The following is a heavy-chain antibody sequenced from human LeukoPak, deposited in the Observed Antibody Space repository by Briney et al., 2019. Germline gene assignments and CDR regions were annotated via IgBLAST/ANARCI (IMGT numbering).Heavy chain of an antibody. Sequence: PGGSLRLSCTASGFTFSNYAMSWVRQAPGKGLEWVSVIGNSGSTTSYADSVRGRLTISRDNSENTVYLQMNSLRAEDTAVYYCAKLWSGSRHFDYWGQGTLVTVSS. CDR2: IGNSGSTT. V-gene: IGHV3-23*01. CDR3: AKLWSGSRHFDY. D-gene: IGHD3-3*01. J-gene: IGHJ4*02. CDR1: GFTFSNYA.